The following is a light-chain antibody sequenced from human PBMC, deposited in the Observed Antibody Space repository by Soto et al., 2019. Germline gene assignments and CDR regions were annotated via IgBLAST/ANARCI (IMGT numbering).Light chain of an antibody. CDR2: DAS. CDR3: QQYNNWPPSIT. V-gene: IGKV1-5*01. CDR1: QSISSW. Sequence: DIQMTQSPSTLSASVGDRVTTTCRASQSISSWLAWYQQKPGKAPKLLIYDASSLESGVPSRFSGSGSGTEFTLTISSLQSEDFAVYYCQQYNNWPPSITFGQGTRLEIK. J-gene: IGKJ5*01.